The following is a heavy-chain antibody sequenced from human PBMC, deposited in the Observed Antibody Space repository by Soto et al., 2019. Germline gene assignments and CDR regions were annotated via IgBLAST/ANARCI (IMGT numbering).Heavy chain of an antibody. CDR1: GFSFTSYA. D-gene: IGHD6-19*01. J-gene: IGHJ4*02. CDR2: INAGNGNT. CDR3: ARAVAVPADFDY. Sequence: ASAKVSCKASGFSFTSYAMHWVRQAPGQGLEWMGWINAGNGNTKYSQKFQGRVTITRDTSASTAYMELSSLRSEDTAVYYCARAVAVPADFDYWGQGTLVTVSS. V-gene: IGHV1-3*01.